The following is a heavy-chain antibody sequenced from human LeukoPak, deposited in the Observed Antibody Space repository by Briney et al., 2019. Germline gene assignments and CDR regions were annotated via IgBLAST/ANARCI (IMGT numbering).Heavy chain of an antibody. CDR2: IYYSGST. J-gene: IGHJ4*02. CDR1: GGSISSSSYY. V-gene: IGHV4-39*07. Sequence: SETLSLTCTVSGGSISSSSYYWGWIRQPPGKGLEWIGSIYYSGSTYYNPSLKSRVTISVDTSKNQFSLKLSSVTAADTAVYYCARDSRGSSDFDYWGQGTLVTVSS. CDR3: ARDSRGSSDFDY.